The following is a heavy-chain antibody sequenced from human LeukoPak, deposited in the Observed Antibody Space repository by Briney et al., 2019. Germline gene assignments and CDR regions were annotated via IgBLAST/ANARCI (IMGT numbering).Heavy chain of an antibody. CDR2: IYYRGST. V-gene: IGHV4-39*01. CDR3: ARTRYYYNSRSYGAPYYFDY. D-gene: IGHD3-10*01. Sequence: SETLSLTCAVSGGSISSNSYYWGWIRQPPGTGLEWMGSIYYRGSTYYNPSLKSRVTISVDTSKNQFSLKLSSVTAADTAVYYCARTRYYYNSRSYGAPYYFDYWGQGTLVTVSS. CDR1: GGSISSNSYY. J-gene: IGHJ4*02.